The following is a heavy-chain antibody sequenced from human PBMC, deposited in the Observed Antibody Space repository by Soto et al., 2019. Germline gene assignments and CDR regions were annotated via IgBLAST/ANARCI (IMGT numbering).Heavy chain of an antibody. J-gene: IGHJ6*02. CDR2: ISYDGSNK. Sequence: GGFLRLSCAASGFTFSSYAMHWVRQAPGKGLEWVAVISYDGSNKYYADSVKGRFTISRDNSKNTLYLQMNSLRAEDTAVYYCARGISVATIKNLDYYYGMDVWGQGTTVTVSS. D-gene: IGHD5-12*01. V-gene: IGHV3-30-3*01. CDR3: ARGISVATIKNLDYYYGMDV. CDR1: GFTFSSYA.